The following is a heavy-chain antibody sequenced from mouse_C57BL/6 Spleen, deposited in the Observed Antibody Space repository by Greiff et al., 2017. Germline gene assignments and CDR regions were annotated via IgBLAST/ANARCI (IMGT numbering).Heavy chain of an antibody. D-gene: IGHD2-4*01. Sequence: QVQLQQSGAELVKPGASVKMSCKASGYTFTTYPIEWMKQNHGKSLEWIGNFNPYNDDTKYNEKFKGKATLTAEKSSSTVYLELSRLTSDYSAVYYCARMGDYGPFDYWGQGTTLTVAS. CDR1: GYTFTTYP. CDR3: ARMGDYGPFDY. J-gene: IGHJ2*01. V-gene: IGHV1-47*01. CDR2: FNPYNDDT.